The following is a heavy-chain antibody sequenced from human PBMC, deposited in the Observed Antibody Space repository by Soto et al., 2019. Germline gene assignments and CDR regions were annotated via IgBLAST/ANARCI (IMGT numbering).Heavy chain of an antibody. Sequence: PGGSLRLSCAASGFTFSSYGMHWVRQAPGKGLEWVAVISYDGSNKYYADSVKGRFTISRDNSKNTLYLQMNSLRAEDTAVYYCAKDLGESYSGGDCYYGMDVWGQGTTVTVSS. CDR1: GFTFSSYG. J-gene: IGHJ6*02. D-gene: IGHD2-21*01. CDR3: AKDLGESYSGGDCYYGMDV. V-gene: IGHV3-30*18. CDR2: ISYDGSNK.